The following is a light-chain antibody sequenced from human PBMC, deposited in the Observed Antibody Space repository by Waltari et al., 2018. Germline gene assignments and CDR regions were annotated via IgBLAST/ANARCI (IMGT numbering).Light chain of an antibody. J-gene: IGLJ3*02. V-gene: IGLV2-23*01. CDR1: SRDVGSYNL. CDR2: EGS. CDR3: CSYAGSNSWV. Sequence: QSALTQTASVSGSPGQSITIPCTGTSRDVGSYNLISWYQQHPGKVPKFMIYEGSERPSGVSNRFSGTKSGNTATLTISGLQAEDEADYYCCSYAGSNSWVFGGGTKLTVV.